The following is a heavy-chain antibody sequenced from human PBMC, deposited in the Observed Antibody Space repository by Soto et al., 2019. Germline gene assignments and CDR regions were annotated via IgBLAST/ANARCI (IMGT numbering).Heavy chain of an antibody. D-gene: IGHD2-15*01. Sequence: ASVKVSCKASGYTFTSYDINWVRQATGQGLEWMGWMNPNSGNTGYAQKFQGRVTMTRNTSTSTAYMELSSLRSEDTAVYYCARAKSIGGSCLGYWGQGTLVTVSS. CDR2: MNPNSGNT. CDR3: ARAKSIGGSCLGY. CDR1: GYTFTSYD. J-gene: IGHJ4*02. V-gene: IGHV1-8*01.